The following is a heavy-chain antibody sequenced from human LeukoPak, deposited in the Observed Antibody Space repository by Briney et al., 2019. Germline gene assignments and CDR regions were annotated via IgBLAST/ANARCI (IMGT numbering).Heavy chain of an antibody. Sequence: ASVKVSCKASGYTFTINGISWVRQAPRRELEWMGWISANSGDTIYAEKFHGRVTLTRDTSTGTAYMELNSLTYDDTAVYYCARDRWYAFDYWGQGTLVTVSS. J-gene: IGHJ4*02. CDR1: GYTFTING. CDR2: ISANSGDT. V-gene: IGHV1-18*01. CDR3: ARDRWYAFDY. D-gene: IGHD6-13*01.